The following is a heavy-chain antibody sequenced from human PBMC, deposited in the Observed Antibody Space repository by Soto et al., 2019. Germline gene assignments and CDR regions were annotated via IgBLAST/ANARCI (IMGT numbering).Heavy chain of an antibody. CDR1: GFTFSSYW. CDR2: IKQDGSEK. Sequence: GGSLRLSCAASGFTFSSYWMSWVRQAPGKGLEWVANIKQDGSEKYYVDSVKGRFTISRDNAKNSLYLQMNSLRAEDTAVYYCARDKIKLWLAGGAFDIWGQGTMVPVSS. V-gene: IGHV3-7*01. J-gene: IGHJ3*02. CDR3: ARDKIKLWLAGGAFDI. D-gene: IGHD5-18*01.